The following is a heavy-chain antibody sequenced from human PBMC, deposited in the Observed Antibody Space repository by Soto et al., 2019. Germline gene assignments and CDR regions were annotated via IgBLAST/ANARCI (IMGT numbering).Heavy chain of an antibody. J-gene: IGHJ4*02. Sequence: QLLESGGGLVQPGESLRLSCAASGFTFSSYAMSWVRQAPGKGLEWVSTLSGSGGTTYYADSVKGRFTISRDNSKNTLYLQINILRAEDTAVYYCAKTSGYSFGYHSNWGQGSLVTVSS. CDR1: GFTFSSYA. CDR3: AKTSGYSFGYHSN. D-gene: IGHD5-18*01. CDR2: LSGSGGTT. V-gene: IGHV3-23*01.